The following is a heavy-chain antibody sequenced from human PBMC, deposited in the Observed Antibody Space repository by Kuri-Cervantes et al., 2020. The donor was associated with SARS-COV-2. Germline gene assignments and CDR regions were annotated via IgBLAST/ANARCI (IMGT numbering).Heavy chain of an antibody. V-gene: IGHV3-48*03. J-gene: IGHJ4*02. Sequence: GESLKISCAASGFTFSSYEMNWVRQAPGKGLEWASYISSSGSTIYYADSVKGRFTISRDNAKNSLYLQMNSLRAEDTAVYYCARVVIPAALDYWGQGTLVTVSS. CDR1: GFTFSSYE. CDR2: ISSSGSTI. D-gene: IGHD2-2*01. CDR3: ARVVIPAALDY.